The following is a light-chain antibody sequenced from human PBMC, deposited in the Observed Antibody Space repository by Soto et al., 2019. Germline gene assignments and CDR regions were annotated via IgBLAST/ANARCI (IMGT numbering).Light chain of an antibody. V-gene: IGLV1-47*01. CDR2: RNN. CDR1: SSNIGSNY. CDR3: AAWDDSLSGH. J-gene: IGLJ1*01. Sequence: QSALTQPPSAPGTPGQRVTISCSGSSSNIGSNYVYWYQQLPGTAPKLLIYRNNQRPSGVPDRFSGSKSGTSASLAISGLRSEDEADYYCAAWDDSLSGHLGTGTKVTVL.